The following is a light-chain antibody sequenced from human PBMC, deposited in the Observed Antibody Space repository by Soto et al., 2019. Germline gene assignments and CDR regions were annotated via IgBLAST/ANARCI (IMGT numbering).Light chain of an antibody. CDR1: SSDVGAYNY. V-gene: IGLV2-14*01. CDR3: ASYTTISTYV. CDR2: DVT. J-gene: IGLJ1*01. Sequence: QSALTQPASVSGPPGQSMTISGTGTSSDVGAYNYVSWYQHHPGKAPRLVIYDVTNRPSGISDRFSGSKSGNTASLTISGLLAEDEADYYCASYTTISTYVFGTGTKVTVL.